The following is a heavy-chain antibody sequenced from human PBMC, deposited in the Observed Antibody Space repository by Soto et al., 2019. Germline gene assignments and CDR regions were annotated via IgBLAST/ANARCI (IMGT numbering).Heavy chain of an antibody. V-gene: IGHV4-61*01. CDR1: GGSVSSGSYY. CDR2: IYYSGST. CDR3: ARDLAGTLDY. J-gene: IGHJ4*02. D-gene: IGHD6-13*01. Sequence: SETLSLTCTVSGGSVSSGSYYWSWIRQPPGEGLEWIGYIYYSGSTNYKPSLKSRVTISVDTSKNQFSLKLSSVTAADTAVYYCARDLAGTLDYWGQGTLVTVSS.